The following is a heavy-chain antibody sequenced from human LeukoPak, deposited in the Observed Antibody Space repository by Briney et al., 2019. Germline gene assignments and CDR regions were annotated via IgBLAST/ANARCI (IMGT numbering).Heavy chain of an antibody. J-gene: IGHJ1*01. D-gene: IGHD6-13*01. CDR1: GFTFSDYY. V-gene: IGHV3-11*05. CDR3: ARGVTAGLDEHFQH. Sequence: GGSLRLSCAASGFTFSDYYMSWIRQAPGKGLEWVSYISSSGSYTNYADSVKGRFTISRDNAKNSLYLQMNSLRAEDTAVYYCARGVTAGLDEHFQHWGQGTLVTVSS. CDR2: ISSSGSYT.